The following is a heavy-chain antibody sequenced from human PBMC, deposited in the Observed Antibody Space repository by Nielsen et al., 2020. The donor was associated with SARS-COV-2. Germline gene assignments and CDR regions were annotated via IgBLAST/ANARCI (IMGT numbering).Heavy chain of an antibody. V-gene: IGHV3-74*01. CDR2: INSDGSST. CDR3: ARAPLDYYYYYYMDV. CDR1: GFTFSSYW. Sequence: GSLRLSCAASGFTFSSYWMHWVRQAPGKGLVWVSRINSDGSSTSYADSVKGRFTISRDNAKNTLYLQMNSLRAEDTAVYYCARAPLDYYYYYYMDVWGKGTTVTVSS. J-gene: IGHJ6*03.